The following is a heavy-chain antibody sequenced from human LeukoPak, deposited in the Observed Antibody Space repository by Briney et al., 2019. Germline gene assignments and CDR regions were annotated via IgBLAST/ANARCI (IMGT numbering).Heavy chain of an antibody. V-gene: IGHV1-2*06. CDR3: ARRNDAFDI. Sequence: ASVKVSCKGSGYTFIVYSIHWVRQAPGQGLEWMGRIDPNSGGANYAQKFQGRVTMTRDTSIRTAYMELTSLTTDDTAIYYCARRNDAFDIWGPGTMVTVSS. CDR2: IDPNSGGA. CDR1: GYTFIVYS. J-gene: IGHJ3*02.